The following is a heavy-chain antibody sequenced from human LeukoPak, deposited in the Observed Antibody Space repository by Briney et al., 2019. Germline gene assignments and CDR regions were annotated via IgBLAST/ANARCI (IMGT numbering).Heavy chain of an antibody. J-gene: IGHJ6*02. Sequence: GASVKVSCTASGYTFTIYYMHWVRQAPGQGLEWMGIINPSGGSTSYAQKFQGRVTMTRDTSISTAYMELSRLRSDDTAVYYCTRDHCTSINCYEYNYYGMDVWGQGTTVTVSS. CDR2: INPSGGST. CDR3: TRDHCTSINCYEYNYYGMDV. D-gene: IGHD2-2*01. CDR1: GYTFTIYY. V-gene: IGHV1-46*01.